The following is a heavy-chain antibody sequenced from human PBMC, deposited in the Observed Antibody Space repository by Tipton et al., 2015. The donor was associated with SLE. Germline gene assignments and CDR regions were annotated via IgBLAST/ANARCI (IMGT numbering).Heavy chain of an antibody. V-gene: IGHV4-34*01. Sequence: TLSLTCAVYGGSFSGYYWSWIRQPPGKGLEWIGEINHSGSTNYNPSLKSRVTMSVDTSKNQFSLTLHSVIAADTAVYYCARGGKFDPWGQGISVTVSS. CDR1: GGSFSGYY. J-gene: IGHJ5*02. CDR2: INHSGST. CDR3: ARGGKFDP. D-gene: IGHD1-1*01.